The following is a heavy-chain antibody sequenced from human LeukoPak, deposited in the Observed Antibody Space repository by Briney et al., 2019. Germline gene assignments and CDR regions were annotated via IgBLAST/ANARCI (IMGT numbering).Heavy chain of an antibody. CDR3: ARVPMVRGVSFDP. CDR2: IYHSGST. Sequence: KPSETLSLTCTVSGYSISSGYYWGWIRQPPGKELEWIGSIYHSGSTYYNPSLKSRVTISVDTSKNQFSLKLSSVTAADTAVYYCARVPMVRGVSFDPWGQGTLVTVSS. J-gene: IGHJ5*02. V-gene: IGHV4-38-2*02. CDR1: GYSISSGYY. D-gene: IGHD3-10*01.